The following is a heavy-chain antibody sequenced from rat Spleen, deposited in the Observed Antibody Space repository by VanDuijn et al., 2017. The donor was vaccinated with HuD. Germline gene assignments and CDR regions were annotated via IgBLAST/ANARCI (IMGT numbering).Heavy chain of an antibody. J-gene: IGHJ1*01. V-gene: IGHV5-29*01. Sequence: EVQLVESDGGLVQPGRSLKLSCAASGFTFSDFYMAWVRQAPTKGLEWVATISYDGNKTYYRDSVKGRFTISRDDARSTLNLHMDSLRSEDTAIYYCTRRAYLSDWYFDFWGPGTMVTVSS. CDR3: TRRAYLSDWYFDF. CDR2: ISYDGNKT. D-gene: IGHD4-1*01. CDR1: GFTFSDFY.